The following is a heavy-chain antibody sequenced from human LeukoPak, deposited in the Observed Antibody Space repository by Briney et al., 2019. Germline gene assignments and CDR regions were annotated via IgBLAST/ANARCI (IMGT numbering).Heavy chain of an antibody. J-gene: IGHJ3*02. D-gene: IGHD1-26*01. CDR3: ARGELLLGAFDI. Sequence: GASVKVSCKASGYTFTSYYMHWVRQAPGQGLEWMGKINPSGGSTSYAQKFQGRVTMTRDMSTSTVYTELSSLRSEDTAVYYCARGELLLGAFDIWGQGTMVTVSS. V-gene: IGHV1-46*01. CDR1: GYTFTSYY. CDR2: INPSGGST.